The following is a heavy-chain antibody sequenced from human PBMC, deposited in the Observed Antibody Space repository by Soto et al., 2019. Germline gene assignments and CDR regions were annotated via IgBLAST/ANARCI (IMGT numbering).Heavy chain of an antibody. V-gene: IGHV1-2*04. CDR1: GYTFTGYY. D-gene: IGHD3-10*01. Sequence: QVQLVQSGAEVKKPGASVKVSCKASGYTFTGYYMHWVRQAPGQGLEWMGWINPNSGGTNYAQKFQGWVTMTRDTXTXXAYLELSRPRSDDTAVYDCARVRYYYGSGGGPFDCWGQATLVTVSS. CDR3: ARVRYYYGSGGGPFDC. J-gene: IGHJ4*02. CDR2: INPNSGGT.